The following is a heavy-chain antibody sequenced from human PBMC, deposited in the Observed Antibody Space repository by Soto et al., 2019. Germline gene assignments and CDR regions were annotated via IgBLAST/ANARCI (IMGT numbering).Heavy chain of an antibody. D-gene: IGHD6-19*01. J-gene: IGHJ4*02. V-gene: IGHV1-69*13. CDR1: GGTFSSYA. CDR2: IIPIFGTA. Sequence: SVKVSCKASGGTFSSYAISWVRQAPGQGLEWMGGIIPIFGTANYAQKFQGRVTITADESTSTAYMELSSLRSEDTAVYYCARPSKKYSSGPGGFDYWGQGTLVTVSS. CDR3: ARPSKKYSSGPGGFDY.